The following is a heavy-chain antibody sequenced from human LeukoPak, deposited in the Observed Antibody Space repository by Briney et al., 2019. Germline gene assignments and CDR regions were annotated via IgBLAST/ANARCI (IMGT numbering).Heavy chain of an antibody. V-gene: IGHV3-53*01. CDR2: LYSDGNA. J-gene: IGHJ4*02. CDR3: ARGVEPLAANTLAY. Sequence: GGSLRLSCAASGFTVITNDMTWVRQAPGKGLEWVSVLYSDGNAKYADSVQGRFTISRDNSKNTLYLEMNGLSPDDTAVYYCARGVEPLAANTLAYWGQGTLVTVSS. D-gene: IGHD1-14*01. CDR1: GFTVITND.